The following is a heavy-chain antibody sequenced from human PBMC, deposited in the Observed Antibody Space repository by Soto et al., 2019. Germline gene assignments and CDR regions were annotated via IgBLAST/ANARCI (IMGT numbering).Heavy chain of an antibody. CDR3: ATDPYYGAIDY. Sequence: EVQLMESGGGLVQPGGSLRLSCAASGFSFGASWMAWVRQAPGKGLEWVADIKQDGSEKNYVDSVKGRVTISRDNDKNSLSLQMNSLRDWDTAVYYCATDPYYGAIDYWGLGTLVTVSS. CDR1: GFSFGASW. J-gene: IGHJ4*02. V-gene: IGHV3-7*01. CDR2: IKQDGSEK. D-gene: IGHD3-10*01.